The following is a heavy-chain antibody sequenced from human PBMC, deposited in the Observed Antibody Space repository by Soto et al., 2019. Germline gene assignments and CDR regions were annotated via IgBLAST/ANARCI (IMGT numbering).Heavy chain of an antibody. J-gene: IGHJ4*02. CDR3: ARGGWYVDL. Sequence: LSLTCTVSGGSVSGHYWSWIRQPPGKGLEWIGYTHYTGTTNYNSSLESRVTISVDTSKNQVSLKVTSVTAADTAVYFCARGGWYVDLWGQGTLVTVS. CDR2: THYTGTT. D-gene: IGHD6-19*01. V-gene: IGHV4-59*02. CDR1: GGSVSGHY.